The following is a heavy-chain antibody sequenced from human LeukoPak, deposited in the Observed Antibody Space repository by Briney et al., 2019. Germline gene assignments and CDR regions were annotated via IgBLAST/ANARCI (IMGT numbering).Heavy chain of an antibody. V-gene: IGHV1-24*01. CDR3: ARAPGDYYYYYGMDV. D-gene: IGHD4-17*01. CDR2: FDPEDGET. J-gene: IGHJ6*02. Sequence: GASVNVSCKFSGYTLTELSMHWVRQAPGKGLEWMGGFDPEDGETIYAQKFQGRVTMTEDTSTDTAYMELSSLRSDDTAVYYCARAPGDYYYYYGMDVWGQGTTVTVSS. CDR1: GYTLTELS.